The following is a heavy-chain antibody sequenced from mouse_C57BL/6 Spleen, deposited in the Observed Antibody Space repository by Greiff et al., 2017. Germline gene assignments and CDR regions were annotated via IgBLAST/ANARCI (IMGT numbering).Heavy chain of an antibody. Sequence: QVQLQQSDAELVKPGASVKISCKVSGYTFTDHTIHWMKQRPEQGLEWIGYIYPRDGSTKYNEKFKGKATLTADKSSSTAYMQLNSLTSEDSAVYFCARGGAYYGNYHWYFDGWGTGTTVTVSS. D-gene: IGHD2-1*01. V-gene: IGHV1-78*01. CDR2: IYPRDGST. CDR1: GYTFTDHT. CDR3: ARGGAYYGNYHWYFDG. J-gene: IGHJ1*03.